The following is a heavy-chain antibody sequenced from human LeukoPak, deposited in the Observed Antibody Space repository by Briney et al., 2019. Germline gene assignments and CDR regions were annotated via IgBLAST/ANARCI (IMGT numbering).Heavy chain of an antibody. V-gene: IGHV4-34*01. J-gene: IGHJ2*01. CDR3: ARGPRYGDYGRYFDL. Sequence: PAETLSRTCAVYAGSFSGYYWSWIRQPPGKGLEWIGEINHSGSTNYNPSLKSRVTISVDTSKNQFSLKLSSVTAADTAVYYCARGPRYGDYGRYFDLWGRGTLVTVSS. CDR2: INHSGST. CDR1: AGSFSGYY. D-gene: IGHD4-17*01.